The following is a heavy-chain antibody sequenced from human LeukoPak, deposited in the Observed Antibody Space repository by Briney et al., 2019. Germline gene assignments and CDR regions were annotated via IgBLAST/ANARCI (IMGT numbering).Heavy chain of an antibody. Sequence: GASVKVSCKASGYTFTGYYMHWVRQAPGQGLEWMGWINPNSGDTGYAQKFQGRVTMTRNTSISTAYMELSSLRSEDTAVYYCARGGWLVLRYFDYWGQGTLVTVSS. D-gene: IGHD3-9*01. CDR3: ARGGWLVLRYFDY. CDR2: INPNSGDT. J-gene: IGHJ4*02. CDR1: GYTFTGYY. V-gene: IGHV1-8*02.